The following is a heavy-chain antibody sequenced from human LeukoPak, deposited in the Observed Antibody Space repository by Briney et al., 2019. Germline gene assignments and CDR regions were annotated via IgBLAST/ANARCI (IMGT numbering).Heavy chain of an antibody. V-gene: IGHV3-20*04. CDR1: GFTFDDYG. J-gene: IGHJ6*03. CDR2: INWNGGST. Sequence: PGGPLRLSCAASGFTFDDYGMSWVRQAPGKGLEWVSGINWNGGSTGYADSVKGRFTISRDNAKNSLYLQMNSLRAEDTALYYCARDWLEYQLLPHSPINYMDVWGKGTTVTVSS. D-gene: IGHD2-2*01. CDR3: ARDWLEYQLLPHSPINYMDV.